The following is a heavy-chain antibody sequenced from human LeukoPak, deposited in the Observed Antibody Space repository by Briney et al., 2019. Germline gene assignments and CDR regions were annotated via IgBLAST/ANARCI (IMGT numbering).Heavy chain of an antibody. Sequence: GGSLRLSCAASGFTFSSYWMSWVRQAPGKGLEWVANIKQDGSEKYYVYSVKGRFTISRDNAKNSLYLQMNSLRAEDTAVYYCASDSGSYQTPEYYFDYWGQGTLVTVSS. J-gene: IGHJ4*02. V-gene: IGHV3-7*01. CDR3: ASDSGSYQTPEYYFDY. D-gene: IGHD1-26*01. CDR1: GFTFSSYW. CDR2: IKQDGSEK.